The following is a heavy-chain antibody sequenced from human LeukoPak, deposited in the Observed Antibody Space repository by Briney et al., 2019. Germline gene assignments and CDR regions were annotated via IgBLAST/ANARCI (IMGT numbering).Heavy chain of an antibody. J-gene: IGHJ3*02. CDR3: ARALNTAMVPEAFDI. CDR2: INTNTGNP. V-gene: IGHV7-4-1*02. CDR1: GYTFTGYY. Sequence: GASVKVSCKASGYTFTGYYMHWVRQAPGQGLEWMGWINTNTGNPTYAQGFTGRFVFSLDTSVSTAYLQISSLKAEDAAVYYCARALNTAMVPEAFDIWGQGTMVTVSS. D-gene: IGHD5-18*01.